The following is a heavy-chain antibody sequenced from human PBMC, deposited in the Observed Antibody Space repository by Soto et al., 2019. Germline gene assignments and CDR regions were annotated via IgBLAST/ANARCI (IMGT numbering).Heavy chain of an antibody. CDR1: GGSFSGYY. Sequence: SETLSLTCAVYGGSFSGYYWSWIRQPPGKGLEWIGEINHSGSTNYNPSLKSRVTISVDTSKNQFSLKLSSVTAADTAVYYCAREVRSTVVTAVDSPQENYYYYGMDVWGQGTTVTVSS. D-gene: IGHD2-21*02. CDR2: INHSGST. CDR3: AREVRSTVVTAVDSPQENYYYYGMDV. J-gene: IGHJ6*02. V-gene: IGHV4-34*01.